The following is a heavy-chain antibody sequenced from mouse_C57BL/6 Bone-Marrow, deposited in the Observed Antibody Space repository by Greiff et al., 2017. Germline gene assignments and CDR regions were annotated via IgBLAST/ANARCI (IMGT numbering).Heavy chain of an antibody. J-gene: IGHJ2*01. CDR1: GFNIKDDY. CDR3: TTRDRAYGNFDY. Sequence: EVQRVESGAELVRPGASVKLSCTASGFNIKDDYMHWVKQRPEQGLEWIGWIDPENGDTEYASKFQGKATITADTSSNTAYLQLSSLTSEDTAVYYCTTRDRAYGNFDYWGQGTTLTVSS. CDR2: IDPENGDT. V-gene: IGHV14-4*01. D-gene: IGHD2-1*01.